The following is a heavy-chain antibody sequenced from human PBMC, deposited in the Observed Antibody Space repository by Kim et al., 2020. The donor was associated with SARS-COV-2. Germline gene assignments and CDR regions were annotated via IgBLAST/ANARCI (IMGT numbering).Heavy chain of an antibody. V-gene: IGHV1-2*02. Sequence: ASVKVSCKASGYTFTGYYMQWVRQAPGQGLEWMGWINPNSGGTVYAQKFQGRVTMTRDTSISTAYMELSRLRSDDTAVYYCARDHCTSSSCYEDYYHGMDVWGQGTTVTVSS. CDR1: GYTFTGYY. CDR3: ARDHCTSSSCYEDYYHGMDV. D-gene: IGHD2-2*01. CDR2: INPNSGGT. J-gene: IGHJ6*02.